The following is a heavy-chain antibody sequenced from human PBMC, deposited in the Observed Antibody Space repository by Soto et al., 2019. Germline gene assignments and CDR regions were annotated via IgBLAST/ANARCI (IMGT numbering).Heavy chain of an antibody. D-gene: IGHD3-3*01. CDR1: GDTLTELS. J-gene: IGHJ5*02. CDR2: FDPEDGET. V-gene: IGHV1-24*01. CDR3: ATMAGSAIFGVVIIPWFDP. Sequence: GASVKVSCKVSGDTLTELSMHWVRQAPGKGLEWMGGFDPEDGETIYAQKFQGRVTMTEDTSTDTAYMELSSLRSEDTAVYYCATMAGSAIFGVVIIPWFDPWGQGTLVTVSS.